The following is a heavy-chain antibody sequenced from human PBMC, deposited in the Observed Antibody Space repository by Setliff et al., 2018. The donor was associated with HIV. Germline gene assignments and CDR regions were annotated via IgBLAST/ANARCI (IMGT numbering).Heavy chain of an antibody. CDR2: IYHTGDT. D-gene: IGHD4-17*01. CDR1: GYSISNTGHY. CDR3: ARHKTHDYDGNSVYFDF. V-gene: IGHV4-38-2*01. J-gene: IGHJ4*02. Sequence: SETLSLTCVVSGYSISNTGHYWGWIRQPPGRGLEWIGSIYHTGDTYDNPSLKNRVTISRDTSKDRFSLNLRSVTAADTAIYYCARHKTHDYDGNSVYFDFWGQGILVTVSS.